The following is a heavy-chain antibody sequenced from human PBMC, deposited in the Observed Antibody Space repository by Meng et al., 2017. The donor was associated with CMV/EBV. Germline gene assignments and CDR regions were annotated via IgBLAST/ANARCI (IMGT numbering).Heavy chain of an antibody. V-gene: IGHV1-18*01. CDR1: GYTFTSYG. Sequence: ASVQVSCKASGYTFTSYGISWVRQAPGQGLEGMGWISAYNGNTNYAQQLQGRVTMTTDTSTSTAYMELRSLRSDDTAVYYCARDPGYCSSTSCPYYYYYGMDVWGQGTTVTVSS. CDR2: ISAYNGNT. CDR3: ARDPGYCSSTSCPYYYYYGMDV. J-gene: IGHJ6*02. D-gene: IGHD2-2*03.